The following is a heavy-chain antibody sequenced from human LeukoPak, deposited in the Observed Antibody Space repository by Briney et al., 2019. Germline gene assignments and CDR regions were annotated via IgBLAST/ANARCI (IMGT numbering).Heavy chain of an antibody. V-gene: IGHV3-48*01. J-gene: IGHJ4*02. CDR2: ISSSSSTI. CDR3: ARVPYSSSAGFDY. Sequence: PGGSLRLSCAASGFTFSSYSMNWVRQAPGKGLEWVSYISSSSSTIYYADSVKGRFTISRDNAKNSLYLQMNSLRAEDTAVYYCARVPYSSSAGFDYWGQGTLVTVSS. CDR1: GFTFSSYS. D-gene: IGHD6-6*01.